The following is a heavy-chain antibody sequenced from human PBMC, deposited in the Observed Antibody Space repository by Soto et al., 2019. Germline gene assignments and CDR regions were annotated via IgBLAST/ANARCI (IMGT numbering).Heavy chain of an antibody. CDR3: PRSSLYGTAV. CDR1: GFSISSGYYY. V-gene: IGHV4-30-4*01. Sequence: SETRSLTCSFSGFSISSGYYYLSRTRQPPGKGLEWIGNIYYSGNTYYNPSLKSRLLISIETAKNQFSLKAGSVTAAATAVYDCPRSSLYGTAVRGQVTTVTVS. J-gene: IGHJ6*02. CDR2: IYYSGNT.